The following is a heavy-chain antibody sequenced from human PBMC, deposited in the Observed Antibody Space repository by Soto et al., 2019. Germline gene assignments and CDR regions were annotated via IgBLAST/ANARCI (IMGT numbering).Heavy chain of an antibody. CDR2: INGYNGNT. CDR1: GYTFNSYG. CDR3: ARELGQQLVDY. V-gene: IGHV1-18*01. J-gene: IGHJ4*02. Sequence: QVQLVQSGAEVKKPGASVKVSCKASGYTFNSYGISWVRQAPGQGLEWMGWINGYNGNTKYAQKLQGRVTMTTDTPTSTAYMALRSLRSDETAVYYCARELGQQLVDYWGQGTLVTVSS. D-gene: IGHD6-13*01.